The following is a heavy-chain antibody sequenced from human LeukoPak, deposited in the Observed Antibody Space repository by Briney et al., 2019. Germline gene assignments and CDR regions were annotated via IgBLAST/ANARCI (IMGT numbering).Heavy chain of an antibody. J-gene: IGHJ4*02. CDR3: ARDQRDYSSSPRSDWSDY. CDR1: SGSFSAYY. V-gene: IGHV4-34*01. D-gene: IGHD6-6*01. Sequence: PSETLSLTCAVYSGSFSAYYWSWIRQPPGKGLEWIGEINHSGSTNYNPSLKSRVTISVDTSKNQFSLKLSSVTAADTAVYYCARDQRDYSSSPRSDWSDYWGQGTLVTVSS. CDR2: INHSGST.